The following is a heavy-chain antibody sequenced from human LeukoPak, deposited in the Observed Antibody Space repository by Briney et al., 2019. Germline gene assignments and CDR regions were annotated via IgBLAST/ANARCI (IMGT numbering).Heavy chain of an antibody. Sequence: ASVKVSCKASGYTFTSYDINWVRQATGQGLEWMGWMNPNSGNTGYAQKFQGRVTITRNTSISTAYMELSSLRSEDTAVYYCATDHPTRGIAAAGANWGQGTLVTVSS. J-gene: IGHJ4*02. CDR3: ATDHPTRGIAAAGAN. CDR2: MNPNSGNT. CDR1: GYTFTSYD. D-gene: IGHD6-13*01. V-gene: IGHV1-8*03.